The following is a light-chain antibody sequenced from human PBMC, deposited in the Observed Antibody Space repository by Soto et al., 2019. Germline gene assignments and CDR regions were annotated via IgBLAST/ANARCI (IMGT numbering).Light chain of an antibody. CDR3: QPSYSTPLT. J-gene: IGKJ3*01. CDR1: QSISSY. Sequence: DIQMTQSPSSLSASVGDRVTITCRASQSISSYLNWYQQKPGKAPNLLIYAVSILQSGVPSRFSGSGSGTDFTLNISSLQPEDFATYYCQPSYSTPLTFGPGTKVDIK. V-gene: IGKV1-39*01. CDR2: AVS.